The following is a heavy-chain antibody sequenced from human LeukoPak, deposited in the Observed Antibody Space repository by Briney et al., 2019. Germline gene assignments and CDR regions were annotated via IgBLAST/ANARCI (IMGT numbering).Heavy chain of an antibody. Sequence: GGSLRLSCAASGFTFSRYWMHWVRQAPGKGLVWVSRINTDGTSTNYADSVKGRFTISRDNAKNTVDLQMNSLRGEDTAVYYCALYPGDCGGDCPRWFDPWGQGTLVTVSS. CDR3: ALYPGDCGGDCPRWFDP. D-gene: IGHD2-21*02. J-gene: IGHJ5*02. CDR1: GFTFSRYW. V-gene: IGHV3-74*01. CDR2: INTDGTST.